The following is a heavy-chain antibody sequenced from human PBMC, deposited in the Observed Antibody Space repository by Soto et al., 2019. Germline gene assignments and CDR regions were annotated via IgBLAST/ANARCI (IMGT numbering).Heavy chain of an antibody. V-gene: IGHV1-18*01. Sequence: ASVKVSRKASGYTFTSYGISWVRQAPGQGLEWMGWISAYNGNTNYAQKLQGRVTMTTDTSTSTAYMELRSLRSDDTAVYYCARGVTTVYYYYMDVWGKGTTVTVSS. CDR3: ARGVTTVYYYYMDV. J-gene: IGHJ6*03. D-gene: IGHD4-17*01. CDR1: GYTFTSYG. CDR2: ISAYNGNT.